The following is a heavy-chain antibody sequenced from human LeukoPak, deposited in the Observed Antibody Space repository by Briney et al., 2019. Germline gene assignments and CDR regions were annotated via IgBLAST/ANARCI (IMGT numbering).Heavy chain of an antibody. Sequence: HSGGSLRLSCAAPGFTFSNYAMSWVRQAPGKGLEGVSAIVGSGGSTYYADAVKGRFTIPRDNPKNTLYLQTNSLRAEDTAVYYCAKWGDYDILTGYYDSDYWGQGTLVTVSS. CDR1: GFTFSNYA. D-gene: IGHD3-9*01. CDR2: IVGSGGST. J-gene: IGHJ4*02. CDR3: AKWGDYDILTGYYDSDY. V-gene: IGHV3-23*01.